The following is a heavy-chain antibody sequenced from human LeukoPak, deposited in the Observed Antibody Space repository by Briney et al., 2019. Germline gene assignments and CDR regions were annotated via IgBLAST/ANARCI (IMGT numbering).Heavy chain of an antibody. CDR1: GYTFTGYY. V-gene: IGHV1-2*02. Sequence: ASVKVSCKASGYTFTGYYMHRVRQAPGQGLEWMGWINPNSGGTNYAQKFQGRVTMTRDTSISTAYMELSRLRSDDTAVYYCAREYYYDSSGVDYWGQGTLVTVSS. D-gene: IGHD3-22*01. J-gene: IGHJ4*02. CDR2: INPNSGGT. CDR3: AREYYYDSSGVDY.